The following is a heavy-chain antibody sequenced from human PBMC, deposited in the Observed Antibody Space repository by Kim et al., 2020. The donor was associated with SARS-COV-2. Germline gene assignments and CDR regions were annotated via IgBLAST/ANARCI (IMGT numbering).Heavy chain of an antibody. CDR3: ARDGTEYYYGSGSYYKGVFDY. CDR2: ISSSGSTI. V-gene: IGHV3-11*01. Sequence: GGSLRLSCAASGFTFSDYYMSWIRQAPGKGLEWVSYISSSGSTIYYADSVKGRFTISRDNAKNSLYLQMNSLRAEDTAVYYCARDGTEYYYGSGSYYKGVFDYWGQGTLVTVSS. D-gene: IGHD3-10*01. CDR1: GFTFSDYY. J-gene: IGHJ4*02.